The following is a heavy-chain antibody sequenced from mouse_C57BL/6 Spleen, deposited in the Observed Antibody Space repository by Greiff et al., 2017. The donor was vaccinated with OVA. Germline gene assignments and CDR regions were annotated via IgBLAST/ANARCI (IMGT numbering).Heavy chain of an antibody. CDR1: GYTFTSYW. J-gene: IGHJ4*01. V-gene: IGHV1-55*01. CDR2: IYPGSGST. CDR3: AREGLRRGGMDY. D-gene: IGHD2-2*01. Sequence: QVKLQQPGAELVKPGASVKMSCKASGYTFTSYWITWVKQRPGQGLEWIGDIYPGSGSTNYNEKFKSKATLTVDKSSSTAYMQLSSLTSEDSAVYYCAREGLRRGGMDYWGQGTSVTVSS.